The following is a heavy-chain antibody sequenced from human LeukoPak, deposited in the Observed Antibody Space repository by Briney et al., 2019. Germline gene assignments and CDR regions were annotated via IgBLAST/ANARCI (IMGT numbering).Heavy chain of an antibody. CDR3: AIDPDWGTHS. J-gene: IGHJ4*02. V-gene: IGHV3-23*01. CDR1: GFTFSTYT. D-gene: IGHD3-16*01. Sequence: GGSLRLSCAASGFTFSTYTMYWVRHPPGKRLEWVSIIGSSGGGIHYADSVKGRFTISRDNSKNALYLQMNSLRVEDTAVYYCAIDPDWGTHSWGQGVLVTVSS. CDR2: IGSSGGGI.